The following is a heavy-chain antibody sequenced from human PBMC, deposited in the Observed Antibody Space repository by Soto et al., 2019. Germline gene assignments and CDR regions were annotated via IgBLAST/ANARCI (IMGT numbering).Heavy chain of an antibody. D-gene: IGHD4-17*01. CDR2: IYPDDSNT. CDR1: GYDFFGYW. Sequence: GASLKISCQGSGYDFFGYWIAWVRQMPGKGLEWMGIIYPDDSNTRYSPSFQGQVTISADKSVSNAYLQWSGLKASDTAMYYCARLSYGDYYYYGMDVWGQGTTVTVSS. J-gene: IGHJ6*02. V-gene: IGHV5-51*01. CDR3: ARLSYGDYYYYGMDV.